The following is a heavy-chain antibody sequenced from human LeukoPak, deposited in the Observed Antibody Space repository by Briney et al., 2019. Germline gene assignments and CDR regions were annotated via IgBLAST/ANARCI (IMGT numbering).Heavy chain of an antibody. V-gene: IGHV4-34*01. D-gene: IGHD2-2*01. CDR2: INHSGST. CDR3: ARRGVVPAARRQFDY. J-gene: IGHJ4*02. Sequence: SETLSLTCAVYGGSFSGYYWSWIRQPPGKGLEWIGEINHSGSTNYNPSLKSRVTISVDTSKNQFSLKLSSVAAADTAVYYCARRGVVPAARRQFDYWGQGTLVTVSS. CDR1: GGSFSGYY.